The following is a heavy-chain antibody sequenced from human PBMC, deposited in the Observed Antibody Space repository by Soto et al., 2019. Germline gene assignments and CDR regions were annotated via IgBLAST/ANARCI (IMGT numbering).Heavy chain of an antibody. CDR2: AYWDDDN. V-gene: IGHV2-5*02. J-gene: IGHJ4*02. D-gene: IGHD1-1*01. CDR3: GHRRSLRVWNGGYFDY. CDR1: GFSLTTRPVG. Sequence: QITLKESGPARVKPTQTLTLTCSFSGFSLTTRPVGAGWIRQSPGKALEWLAFAYWDDDNRYSPSLRSRLTSTQDTSKTQEGLTMANVDPVGTATYYCGHRRSLRVWNGGYFDYCGQGTLVTVPS.